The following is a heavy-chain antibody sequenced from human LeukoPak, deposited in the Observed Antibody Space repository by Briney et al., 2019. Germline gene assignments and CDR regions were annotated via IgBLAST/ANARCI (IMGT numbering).Heavy chain of an antibody. CDR1: GFTFGDYA. V-gene: IGHV3-43D*03. D-gene: IGHD6-19*01. Sequence: QPGGSLRLSCAASGFTFGDYAMHWVRQAPGKGLEWVSLISCDGGSTYYSDSLKGRFTISRDNSRNSLYLQMNSLRAEDTALYYCAKDYSSGRKGYYYYMDVWGKGTTVTVSS. CDR2: ISCDGGST. CDR3: AKDYSSGRKGYYYYMDV. J-gene: IGHJ6*03.